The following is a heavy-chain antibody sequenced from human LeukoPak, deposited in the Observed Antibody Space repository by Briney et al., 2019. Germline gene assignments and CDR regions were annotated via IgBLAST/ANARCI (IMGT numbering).Heavy chain of an antibody. D-gene: IGHD1-14*01. CDR2: ISSSSSYI. CDR3: ARGPRNNPGDY. V-gene: IGHV3-21*01. CDR1: GFTFSSYT. J-gene: IGHJ4*02. Sequence: GGSLRLSCAASGFTFSSYTMSWVRQTPGKGLEWVSSISSSSSYIYYADSVKGRFTISRDNAKNSLYLQMNSLRAEDTAVYYCARGPRNNPGDYWGQGTLVTVSS.